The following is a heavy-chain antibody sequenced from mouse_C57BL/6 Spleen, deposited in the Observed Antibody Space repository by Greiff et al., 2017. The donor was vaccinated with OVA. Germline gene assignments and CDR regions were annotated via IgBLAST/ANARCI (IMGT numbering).Heavy chain of an antibody. Sequence: VQLQQSGAELVRPGASVTLSCKASGYTFTDYEMHWVKQTPVHGLEWIGAIDPETGGTAYNQKFKGKAILTADKSSSTAYMALRSLTSEDSAVYYCTRKGGSSHWYFDVWGTGTTVTVSS. V-gene: IGHV1-15*01. CDR2: IDPETGGT. D-gene: IGHD1-1*01. CDR1: GYTFTDYE. CDR3: TRKGGSSHWYFDV. J-gene: IGHJ1*03.